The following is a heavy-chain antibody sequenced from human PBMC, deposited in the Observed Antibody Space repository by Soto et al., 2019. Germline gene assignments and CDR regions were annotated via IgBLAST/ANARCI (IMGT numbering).Heavy chain of an antibody. Sequence: SETLSLTCTVSGGSISSYYWSWIRQPPGKGLEWIGYIYYSGSTNYNPSLKSRVTISVDTSKNQFSLKLSSVTAADTAVYYCARERLLHENWFDSWGQGTLVTVSS. CDR2: IYYSGST. D-gene: IGHD2-15*01. V-gene: IGHV4-59*01. J-gene: IGHJ5*01. CDR3: ARERLLHENWFDS. CDR1: GGSISSYY.